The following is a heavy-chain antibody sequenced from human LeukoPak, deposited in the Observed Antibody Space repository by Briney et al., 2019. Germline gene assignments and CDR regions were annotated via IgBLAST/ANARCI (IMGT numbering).Heavy chain of an antibody. CDR3: ARPQERDGYNLGE. CDR1: EFTFSSYN. Sequence: PGGSLRLSCAASEFTFSSYNMNWVRQAPGKGLEWVSYISSSSNSMYYADSVKGRFTISRGNAKNSLYLQMNSLRAEDTAVYYCARPQERDGYNLGEWGQGTLVTVSS. D-gene: IGHD5-24*01. J-gene: IGHJ4*02. CDR2: ISSSSNSM. V-gene: IGHV3-48*01.